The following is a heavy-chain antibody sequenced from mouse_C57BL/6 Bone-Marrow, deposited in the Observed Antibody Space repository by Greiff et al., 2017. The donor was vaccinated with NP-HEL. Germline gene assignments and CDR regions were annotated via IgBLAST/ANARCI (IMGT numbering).Heavy chain of an antibody. CDR1: GFTFSSYA. Sequence: EVNVVESGGGLVKPGGSLKLSCAASGFTFSSYAMSWVRQTPEKRLEWVATISDGGSYTYYPANVKGRFTISRDNAKNNLYLQMSHLKSEDTAMYYCARRGYGSSSFAYWGQGTLVTVSA. J-gene: IGHJ3*01. D-gene: IGHD1-1*01. CDR2: ISDGGSYT. V-gene: IGHV5-4*03. CDR3: ARRGYGSSSFAY.